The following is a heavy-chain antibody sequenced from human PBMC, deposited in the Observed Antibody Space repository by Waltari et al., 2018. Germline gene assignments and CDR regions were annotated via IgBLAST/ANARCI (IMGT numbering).Heavy chain of an antibody. CDR3: ARDRGAIAPDY. Sequence: QVQLVASGGGLVKPGGSLRLYCAASAFTFSAYYMSWIRQAPGKGLEWVSDMSSSGSTIYYADSVKGRFTISRDNAKNSRYLQMNSLRAEDTAVYYCARDRGAIAPDYWGQGTLVTVSS. J-gene: IGHJ4*02. D-gene: IGHD2-21*01. CDR1: AFTFSAYY. V-gene: IGHV3-11*01. CDR2: MSSSGSTI.